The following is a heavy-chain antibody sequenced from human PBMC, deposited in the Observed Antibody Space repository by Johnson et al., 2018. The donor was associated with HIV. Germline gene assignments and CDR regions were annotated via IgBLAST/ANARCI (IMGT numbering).Heavy chain of an antibody. CDR2: IRQDGSER. J-gene: IGHJ3*02. Sequence: EVQLVESGGGLVQPGGSLRLSCAASRFTFSSYWMSWVRQAPGKGLEWVANIRQDGSERYYVDSVKGRFTISRDNAKNSLYLQMNSLRAEDTAIYYCAREVYIAGESDAFDIWGQGTMVTVSS. CDR1: RFTFSSYW. D-gene: IGHD2-15*01. V-gene: IGHV3-7*05. CDR3: AREVYIAGESDAFDI.